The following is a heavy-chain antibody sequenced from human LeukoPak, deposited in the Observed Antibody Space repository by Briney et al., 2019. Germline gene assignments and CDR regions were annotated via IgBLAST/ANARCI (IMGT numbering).Heavy chain of an antibody. V-gene: IGHV1-46*01. CDR1: GYTFTSYY. CDR2: INPSGGST. CDR3: ASGGYYDSSGYYFDY. Sequence: ASVKVSCKASGYTFTSYYKHWVRQAPGQGLEWMGIINPSGGSTSYAQKFQGRVTMTRDTSTSTVYMELSSLRSEDTAVYYCASGGYYDSSGYYFDYWGQGTLVTVSS. J-gene: IGHJ4*02. D-gene: IGHD3-22*01.